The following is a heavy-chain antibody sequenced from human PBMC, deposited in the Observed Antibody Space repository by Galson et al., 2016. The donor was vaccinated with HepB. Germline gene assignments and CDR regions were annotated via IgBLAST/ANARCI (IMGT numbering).Heavy chain of an antibody. J-gene: IGHJ4*02. V-gene: IGHV2-5*01. CDR3: AHTRFSDMELNFGLYVFDF. D-gene: IGHD3/OR15-3a*01. Sequence: PALVTPTQTLTLTCTFSGFSVNSSGVAVGWIRQPPGKALEWLALLFWNDDKLYSPSLRRRLTISKDTSKNQVVLTMTNMDPVDTATYYCAHTRFSDMELNFGLYVFDFWGQGTLVTVSS. CDR1: GFSVNSSGVA. CDR2: LFWNDDK.